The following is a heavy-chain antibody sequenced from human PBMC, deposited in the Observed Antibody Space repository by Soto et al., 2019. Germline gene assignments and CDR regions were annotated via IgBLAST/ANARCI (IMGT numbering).Heavy chain of an antibody. D-gene: IGHD3-22*01. J-gene: IGHJ4*02. CDR1: GGSISSSSYY. V-gene: IGHV4-39*01. Sequence: KTSETLSLTCTVSGGSISSSSYYWGWIRQPPGKGLDWIGNIYYSGSTYYYPSLKSRVTISVDTSKNQFSLKLSSVTAADTAVYYCARLNSHNYDFAYWGQGTLVTVSS. CDR3: ARLNSHNYDFAY. CDR2: IYYSGST.